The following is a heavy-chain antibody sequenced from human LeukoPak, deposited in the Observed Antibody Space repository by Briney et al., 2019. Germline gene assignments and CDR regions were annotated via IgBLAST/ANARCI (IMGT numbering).Heavy chain of an antibody. CDR3: ATDLGSSRPNF. Sequence: GGSLRLSCAASGFTFSSYAIHWVRQAPGKGLEWVTFISHDGSNKYYADSVKGRFTISRDNAKNSLYLQMSSLRAEDTAVYYCATDLGSSRPNFWGQGTLVAVSS. V-gene: IGHV3-30*04. CDR2: ISHDGSNK. J-gene: IGHJ4*02. D-gene: IGHD6-13*01. CDR1: GFTFSSYA.